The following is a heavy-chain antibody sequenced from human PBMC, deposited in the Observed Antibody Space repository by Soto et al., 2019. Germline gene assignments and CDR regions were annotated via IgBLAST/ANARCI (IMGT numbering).Heavy chain of an antibody. J-gene: IGHJ6*02. Sequence: GGSLRLSCAASGFTFSSYAMHWVRQAPGKGLEWVAVISYDGSNKYYADSVKGRFTISRDNSKNTLYLQMNSLRAEDTAVYYCARDGYDFWSGYHYYYYGMDVWGQGT. CDR2: ISYDGSNK. V-gene: IGHV3-30-3*01. CDR1: GFTFSSYA. D-gene: IGHD3-3*01. CDR3: ARDGYDFWSGYHYYYYGMDV.